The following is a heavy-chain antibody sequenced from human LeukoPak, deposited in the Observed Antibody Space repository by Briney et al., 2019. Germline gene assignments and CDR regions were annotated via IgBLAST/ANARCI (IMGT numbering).Heavy chain of an antibody. CDR3: ARRNFLGYCSTATCYHWFDP. Sequence: ASVKVSCKASGYSFTDYYMHWVRQAPGQGLERMGWINPNSGGTNYAQKFQGRVTMTRDTSISTAYMELSRLRSDDTAVYYCARRNFLGYCSTATCYHWFDPWGQGTLVTVSS. CDR1: GYSFTDYY. CDR2: INPNSGGT. D-gene: IGHD2-2*01. J-gene: IGHJ5*02. V-gene: IGHV1-2*02.